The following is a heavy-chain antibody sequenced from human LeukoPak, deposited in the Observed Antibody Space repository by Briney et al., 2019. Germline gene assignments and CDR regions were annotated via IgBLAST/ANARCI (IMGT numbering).Heavy chain of an antibody. CDR1: GFSFSSYA. V-gene: IGHV3-23*01. Sequence: PGGSLRLSCEASGFSFSSYATSWVRQAPGKGLEWVSGISGSGGTTYYAGSVKGRFTISRDISKNTLYLQMSSLRAVDTAVYYCARDLYADFWSGSVFDYWGRGTLVTVSS. J-gene: IGHJ4*02. CDR2: ISGSGGTT. CDR3: ARDLYADFWSGSVFDY. D-gene: IGHD3-3*01.